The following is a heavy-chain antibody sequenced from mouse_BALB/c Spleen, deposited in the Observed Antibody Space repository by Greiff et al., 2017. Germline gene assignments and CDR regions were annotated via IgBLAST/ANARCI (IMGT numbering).Heavy chain of an antibody. D-gene: IGHD1-2*01. CDR1: GFSLTDYG. J-gene: IGHJ3*01. CDR3: ARNGDYYGRAWFAY. CDR2: IWSGGST. Sequence: QVQLQQSGPGLVQPSQSLSITCTVSGFSLTDYGVHWVRQSPGKGLEWLGVIWSGGSTDYNAAFISRLSISKDNSKSQVFFKMNSLQADDTAIYYCARNGDYYGRAWFAYWGQGTLVTVS. V-gene: IGHV2-4-1*01.